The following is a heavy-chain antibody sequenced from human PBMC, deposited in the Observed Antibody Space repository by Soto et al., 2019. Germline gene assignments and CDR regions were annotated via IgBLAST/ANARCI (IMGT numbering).Heavy chain of an antibody. D-gene: IGHD3-22*01. J-gene: IGHJ5*02. CDR2: IYHSGST. Sequence: TLSLTCAVSGGSISSSNWWSWVRQPPGKGLEWIGEIYHSGSTNYNPSLKSRVTISVDKSKNQFSLKLSSVTAADTAVYYCARERKYYDSSGYSNWFDPWGQGTLVTVSS. V-gene: IGHV4-4*02. CDR3: ARERKYYDSSGYSNWFDP. CDR1: GGSISSSNW.